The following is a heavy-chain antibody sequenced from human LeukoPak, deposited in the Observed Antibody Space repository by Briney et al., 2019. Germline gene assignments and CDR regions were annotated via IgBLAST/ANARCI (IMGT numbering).Heavy chain of an antibody. CDR1: GGSISSSSYY. CDR3: ARLAGEQWLVRDDAFDI. D-gene: IGHD6-19*01. J-gene: IGHJ3*02. V-gene: IGHV4-39*01. Sequence: SETLSLTCTVSGGSISSSSYYWGWIRQPPGKGLEWIGSICYSGSTCYNLSLKSLVTISVNTSKNQFSLKLSSVTAADTAVYYCARLAGEQWLVRDDAFDIWGQGTMVTVSS. CDR2: ICYSGST.